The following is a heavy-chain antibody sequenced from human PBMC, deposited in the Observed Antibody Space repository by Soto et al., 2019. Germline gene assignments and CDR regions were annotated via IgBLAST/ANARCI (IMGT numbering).Heavy chain of an antibody. Sequence: EVQLLESGGGFVQPGGSLRLSCAASGITFSTYAMSWVRRAPGKGLEWVSTIGTNGADKQYADFVKGRFTISRDDSKNTLYLQMNSLQTEDTAVYYCTTGGYCSSITCYTGYYYYGMDVWGQGTTVTVSS. CDR3: TTGGYCSSITCYTGYYYYGMDV. CDR1: GITFSTYA. CDR2: IGTNGADK. J-gene: IGHJ6*02. V-gene: IGHV3-23*01. D-gene: IGHD2-2*02.